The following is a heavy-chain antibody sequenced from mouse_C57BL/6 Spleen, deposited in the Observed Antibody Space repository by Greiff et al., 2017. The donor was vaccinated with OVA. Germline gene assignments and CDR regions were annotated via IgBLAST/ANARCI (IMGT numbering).Heavy chain of an antibody. D-gene: IGHD2-12*01. J-gene: IGHJ2*01. CDR3: AKGPYSPYYFDY. V-gene: IGHV1-52*01. Sequence: QVQLQQPGAELVRPGSSVKLSCKASGYTFTSYWMHWVKQRPIQGLEWIGNIDPSDSETHYNQKFKDKATLTVDKSSSTAYMQLSSLTSEDSAVYYCAKGPYSPYYFDYWGQGTTLTVSS. CDR1: GYTFTSYW. CDR2: IDPSDSET.